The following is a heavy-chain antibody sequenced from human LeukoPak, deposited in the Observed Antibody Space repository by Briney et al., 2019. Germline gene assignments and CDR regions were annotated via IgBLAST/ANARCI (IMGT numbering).Heavy chain of an antibody. CDR1: GFTFSSYA. CDR2: ISGSGGST. D-gene: IGHD2-2*01. J-gene: IGHJ4*02. Sequence: GGSLRLSCAASGFTFSSYAMSWVRQAPGKGLEWVSAISGSGGSTYYADSVKGRFTISRDNSKNTLNLQMNSLRAEDTAVYYCARVNEVCSSTSCYRAFDYWGQGTLVTVSS. CDR3: ARVNEVCSSTSCYRAFDY. V-gene: IGHV3-23*01.